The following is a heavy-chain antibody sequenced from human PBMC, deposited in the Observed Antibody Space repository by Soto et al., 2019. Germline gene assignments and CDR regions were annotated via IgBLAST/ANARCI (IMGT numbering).Heavy chain of an antibody. CDR2: IYYTGST. V-gene: IGHV4-59*01. Sequence: NPSETLSLTCTVSGASISSYYWSWIRQPPGKGLEWIGHIYYTGSTNYNPSLKSRVTISVDTSKNQFSLRLSSVTAADTAVYYCARPLLYCSGGSCSPRTFDIWGQGTMVTVSS. CDR1: GASISSYY. CDR3: ARPLLYCSGGSCSPRTFDI. D-gene: IGHD2-15*01. J-gene: IGHJ3*02.